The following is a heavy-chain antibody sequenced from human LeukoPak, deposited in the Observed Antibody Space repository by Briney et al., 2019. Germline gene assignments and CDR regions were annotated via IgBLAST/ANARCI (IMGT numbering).Heavy chain of an antibody. Sequence: PSETLSLTCTVSGGSISSGSYYWSWIRQPPGKGLEWIGSIYYSGSTYYNPSLKSRVTISVDTSKNQFSLKLSSVTAADTAVYYCARRVDFWSGYYYYYYMDVWGKGTTVTVSS. V-gene: IGHV4-39*01. J-gene: IGHJ6*03. CDR1: GGSISSGSYY. CDR3: ARRVDFWSGYYYYYYMDV. D-gene: IGHD3-3*01. CDR2: IYYSGST.